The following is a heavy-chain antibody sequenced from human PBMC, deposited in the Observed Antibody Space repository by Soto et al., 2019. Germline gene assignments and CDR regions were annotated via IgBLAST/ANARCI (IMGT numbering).Heavy chain of an antibody. V-gene: IGHV4-59*01. Sequence: QVQLQESGPGLVKPSETLSLTCTVSGGSISRYYWSWIRQPPGKGLEWIGYMYNTGSTVYNPSFNSRVTISVDTAKNQFSLKLNSVTAADTAVYYCARGLWGYCGTASYPLDVWGQGTTVTVSS. D-gene: IGHD2-2*01. CDR3: ARGLWGYCGTASYPLDV. CDR1: GGSISRYY. CDR2: MYNTGST. J-gene: IGHJ6*02.